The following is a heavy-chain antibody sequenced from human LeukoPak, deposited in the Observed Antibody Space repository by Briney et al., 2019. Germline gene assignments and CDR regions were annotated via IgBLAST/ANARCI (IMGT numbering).Heavy chain of an antibody. CDR3: ARGPDPVLRGPRRAFDL. J-gene: IGHJ3*01. CDR2: ISWNSGSI. CDR1: GFTFGTYA. D-gene: IGHD3-10*01. Sequence: GGSLRLSCEASGFTFGTYAMTWVRQAPGKGLEWVSGISWNSGSIGYADSVKGRFTISRDNSKNTLYLQMNSLRVDDTAVYYCARGPDPVLRGPRRAFDLWGQGTMVTVSS. V-gene: IGHV3-23*01.